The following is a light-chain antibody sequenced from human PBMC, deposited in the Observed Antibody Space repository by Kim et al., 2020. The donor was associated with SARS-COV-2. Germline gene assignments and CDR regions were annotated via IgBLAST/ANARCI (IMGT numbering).Light chain of an antibody. CDR1: SLRTYF. CDR2: GKD. Sequence: SSEPTQDPTVSVALGQTVRISCQGDSLRTYFAYWYQKKPGQAPILVIYGKDKRPSGIPARFSGSGSGNTASLTITGPQAEDEADYYCASRDSSGNLFVFGSGTKVTVL. J-gene: IGLJ1*01. V-gene: IGLV3-19*01. CDR3: ASRDSSGNLFV.